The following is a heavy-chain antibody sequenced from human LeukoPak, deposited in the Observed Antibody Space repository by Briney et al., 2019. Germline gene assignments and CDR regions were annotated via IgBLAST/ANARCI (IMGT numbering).Heavy chain of an antibody. CDR3: ARGRNSGWNFDY. V-gene: IGHV4-59*01. D-gene: IGHD6-19*01. CDR1: GGSISSYY. J-gene: IGHJ4*02. CDR2: IYYSGST. Sequence: PSETLSLTCTVSGGSISSYYWSWTRQPPGKGLEWIGYIYYSGSTNYNPSLKSRVTISVDTSKNQFSLKLSSVTAADTAVYYCARGRNSGWNFDYWGQGTLVTVSS.